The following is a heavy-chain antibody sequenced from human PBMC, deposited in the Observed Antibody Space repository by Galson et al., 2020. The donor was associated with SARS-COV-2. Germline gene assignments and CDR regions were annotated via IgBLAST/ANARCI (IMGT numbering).Heavy chain of an antibody. CDR2: VYNSGNT. CDR3: AGRRWHLLRGEDTFDY. Sequence: SETLSLTCSVSGGSISGASYYWGWIRQPPGKGLEWIGNVYNSGNTYYNPSLESRVTMSVDTSKSQFSLKLTSVAAADTAVYYCAGRRWHLLRGEDTFDYWGQGTLVTVSS. J-gene: IGHJ4*02. V-gene: IGHV4-39*01. CDR1: GGSISGASYY. D-gene: IGHD3-16*01.